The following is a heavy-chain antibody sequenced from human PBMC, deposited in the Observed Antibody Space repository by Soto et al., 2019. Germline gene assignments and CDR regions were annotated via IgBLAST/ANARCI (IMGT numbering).Heavy chain of an antibody. Sequence: GESLKISCAASGFTFSSYGMHWVRQAPGKGLEWVAVISYDGSNKYYADSVKGRFTISRDNSKNTLYLQMNSLRAEDTAVYYCAKDEGFLERLSRSDNAFDIWGQGTMVTVSS. CDR2: ISYDGSNK. J-gene: IGHJ3*02. CDR3: AKDEGFLERLSRSDNAFDI. V-gene: IGHV3-30*18. CDR1: GFTFSSYG. D-gene: IGHD3-3*01.